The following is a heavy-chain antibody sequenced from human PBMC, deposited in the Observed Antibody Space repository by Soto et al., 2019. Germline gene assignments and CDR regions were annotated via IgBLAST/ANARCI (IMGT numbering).Heavy chain of an antibody. V-gene: IGHV3-23*01. CDR3: AKFFEGSPDAFDI. CDR1: GFTFSSYA. CDR2: MSGSGGST. D-gene: IGHD3-9*01. Sequence: GSLRLSCAASGFTFSSYAMSWVRQAPGKGLEWVSAMSGSGGSTYYADSVKGRFTISRDNSKNTLYLQMNSLSAEDTAVYYCAKFFEGSPDAFDIWGQGTMVTVSS. J-gene: IGHJ3*02.